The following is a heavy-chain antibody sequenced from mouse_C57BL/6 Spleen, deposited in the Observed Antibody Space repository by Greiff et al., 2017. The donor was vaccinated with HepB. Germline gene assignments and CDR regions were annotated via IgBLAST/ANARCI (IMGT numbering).Heavy chain of an antibody. CDR3: ARGGGDGAMDY. CDR1: GYAFSSSW. Sequence: QVQLKESGPELVKPGASVKISCKASGYAFSSSWMNWVKQRPGKGLEWIGRIYPGDGDTNYNGKFKGKATLTADKSSSTAYMQLSSLTSEDSAVYFCARGGGDGAMDYWGQGTSVTVSS. V-gene: IGHV1-82*01. CDR2: IYPGDGDT. J-gene: IGHJ4*01. D-gene: IGHD2-3*01.